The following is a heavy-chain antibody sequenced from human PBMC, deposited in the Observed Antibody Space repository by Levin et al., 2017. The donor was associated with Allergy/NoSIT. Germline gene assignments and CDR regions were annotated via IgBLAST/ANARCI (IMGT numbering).Heavy chain of an antibody. J-gene: IGHJ6*02. CDR1: GYSFTDYY. V-gene: IGHV1-2*02. CDR2: INPNTGGT. Sequence: GESLKISCWASGYSFTDYYIYWVRQAPGQGLEWMGWINPNTGGTNFPQKFEGRVTLTRDTSISAAYMELSRLTSDDTAVYYCARVCKHCASGTYDIHAPDFNGMDVWGQGTTVSVSS. CDR3: ARVCKHCASGTYDIHAPDFNGMDV. D-gene: IGHD3-10*01.